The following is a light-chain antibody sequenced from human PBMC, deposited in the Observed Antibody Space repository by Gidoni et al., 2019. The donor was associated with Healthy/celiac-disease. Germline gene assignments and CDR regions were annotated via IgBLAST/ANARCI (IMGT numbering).Light chain of an antibody. CDR3: ISYVGRSTVI. CDR2: DVS. V-gene: IGLV2-14*03. Sequence: QSALTQPTSVSWSPGQSITISCPGSSSAVGDNNYVTWHQQHPGKGPKLMIFDVSKRPPGVSNRFSGSKSGNTASLTISGLKAEDEAVYYGISYVGRSTVILGGGTTLTVL. CDR1: SSAVGDNNY. J-gene: IGLJ2*01.